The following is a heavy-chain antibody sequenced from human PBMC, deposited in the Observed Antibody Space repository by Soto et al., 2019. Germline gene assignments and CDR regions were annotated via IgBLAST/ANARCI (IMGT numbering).Heavy chain of an antibody. V-gene: IGHV1-3*01. Sequence: QVQFVQSGAEVKKPGASVRLSCKPSGYTLPNYSIQWVRQAAGQGLQWLGWINPGTGYTESSQRFQGRLTLTMDNSATTFYMDLTSLTSEDTAVYFCTRDLNGGNPFDYWGKGTLVTVSS. CDR1: GYTLPNYS. J-gene: IGHJ4*02. CDR3: TRDLNGGNPFDY. D-gene: IGHD2-8*01. CDR2: INPGTGYT.